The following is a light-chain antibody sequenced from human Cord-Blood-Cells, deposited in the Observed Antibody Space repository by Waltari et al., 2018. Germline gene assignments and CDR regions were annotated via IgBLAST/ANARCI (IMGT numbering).Light chain of an antibody. Sequence: QSALTQPASVSGSPGPSITISCTGTSSDVGSYNLVSWYQQHPGNAPTLMIYEVSKRPSGVSNRFSGSKSGNTASLTISGLQAEDEADYYCCSYAGSSTPVFGGGTKLTVL. CDR3: CSYAGSSTPV. V-gene: IGLV2-23*02. J-gene: IGLJ2*01. CDR2: EVS. CDR1: SSDVGSYNL.